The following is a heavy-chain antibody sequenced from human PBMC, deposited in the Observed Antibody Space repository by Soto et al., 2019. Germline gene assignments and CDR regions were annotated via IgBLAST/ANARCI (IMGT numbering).Heavy chain of an antibody. CDR3: ASSSGSHYYYYGMDV. CDR1: GGSISSYY. J-gene: IGHJ6*02. Sequence: SETLSLTCTVSGGSISSYYWSWIRQPPGKGLEWIGYIYYSGSTNYNPSLKSRVTISVDTSKNQFSLKLSSVTAADTAVYYCASSSGSHYYYYGMDVWGQGTTVTVSS. V-gene: IGHV4-59*01. CDR2: IYYSGST. D-gene: IGHD3-10*01.